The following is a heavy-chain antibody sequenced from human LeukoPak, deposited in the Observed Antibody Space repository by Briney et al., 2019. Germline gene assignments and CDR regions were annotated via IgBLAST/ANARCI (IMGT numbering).Heavy chain of an antibody. J-gene: IGHJ4*02. CDR3: ARPTLTWGSGPDY. V-gene: IGHV3-21*01. Sequence: TGGSLRLSCAASGFTFSSYSMNWVRQAPGKGLEWVSSISSSSSYIYYADSVKGRFTISRDNAKNSLYLQMNSLRAEDTAVYYCARPTLTWGSGPDYWGQGTLDTVSS. CDR2: ISSSSSYI. CDR1: GFTFSSYS. D-gene: IGHD7-27*01.